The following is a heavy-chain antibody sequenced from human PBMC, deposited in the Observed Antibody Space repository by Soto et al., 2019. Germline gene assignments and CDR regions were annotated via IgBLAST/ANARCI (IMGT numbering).Heavy chain of an antibody. D-gene: IGHD6-13*01. J-gene: IGHJ5*02. V-gene: IGHV4-30-4*01. Sequence: SETLSLTFNVSGGPISSGDYYWSCIRQPPWKGLELILYIYYSGSTYYNPSLKIRVTISVDTSKNHFSLNMSSVTAADTDVYYCDTDRIAAAGTLNWFDPWAQGTLVPVYS. CDR3: DTDRIAAAGTLNWFDP. CDR2: IYYSGST. CDR1: GGPISSGDYY.